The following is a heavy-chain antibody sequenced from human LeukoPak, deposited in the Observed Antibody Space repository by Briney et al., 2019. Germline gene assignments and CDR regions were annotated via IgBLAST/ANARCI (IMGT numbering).Heavy chain of an antibody. CDR1: GYSISSSNW. Sequence: PSDTLSLTCAVSGYSISSSNWWGWIRQPPGQGLEWIGYIYYSGSTYYNPSLKSRVTMSVDTSKNQFSLKLSSVTAVDTAMYYCARKEDGHRALDVWGKGTTVTVSS. J-gene: IGHJ6*04. CDR3: ARKEDGHRALDV. D-gene: IGHD5-24*01. CDR2: IYYSGST. V-gene: IGHV4-28*01.